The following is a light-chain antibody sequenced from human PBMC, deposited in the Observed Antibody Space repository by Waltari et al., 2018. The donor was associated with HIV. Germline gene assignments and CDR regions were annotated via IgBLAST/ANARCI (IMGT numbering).Light chain of an antibody. CDR3: SSYTASSTLDVV. CDR2: EVS. J-gene: IGLJ2*01. V-gene: IGLV2-14*03. Sequence: QSALTQAASVSGSPGQSITISCTGSSSDIGAYNYVSWYQQHPDKVPTLVIYEVSNRPSGISKRFSGSKSGNTSSLTISGLQADDEASYYCSSYTASSTLDVVFGGGTRLTVL. CDR1: SSDIGAYNY.